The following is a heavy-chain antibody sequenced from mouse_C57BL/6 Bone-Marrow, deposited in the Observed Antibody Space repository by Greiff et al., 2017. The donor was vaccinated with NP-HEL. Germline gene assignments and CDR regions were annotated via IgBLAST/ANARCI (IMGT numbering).Heavy chain of an antibody. Sequence: LMKPGASVKISCKASGYSFTDYNMNWVKQSNGKSLEWIGVINPNYGTTSYNQKFKGKATLTVDQSSSTAYMQLNSLTSEDSAVYYCATIYYGNYDAMDYWGQGTSVTVSS. D-gene: IGHD2-1*01. CDR3: ATIYYGNYDAMDY. V-gene: IGHV1-39*01. J-gene: IGHJ4*01. CDR1: GYSFTDYN. CDR2: INPNYGTT.